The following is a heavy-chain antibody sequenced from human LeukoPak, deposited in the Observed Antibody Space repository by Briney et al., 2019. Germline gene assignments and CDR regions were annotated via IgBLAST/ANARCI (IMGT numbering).Heavy chain of an antibody. J-gene: IGHJ1*01. CDR2: IYHSGTT. Sequence: KPSETLSLTCTVSGGSITSYYWTWIRQPPGKGLECIGYIYHSGTTNYNPSLKSRVTISVDTSKNQFFLKLSSVTAADTAVYYCAQKAPYSPGYSQDWGQGTLVTVSS. CDR1: GGSITSYY. D-gene: IGHD2-15*01. V-gene: IGHV4-59*01. CDR3: AQKAPYSPGYSQD.